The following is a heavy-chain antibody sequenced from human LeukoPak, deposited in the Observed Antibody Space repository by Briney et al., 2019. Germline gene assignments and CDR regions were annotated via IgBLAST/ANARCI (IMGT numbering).Heavy chain of an antibody. D-gene: IGHD5-18*01. V-gene: IGHV3-30-3*01. Sequence: GGSLRLSCAASGFTFSSYAMHWVRQAPGKGLEWVAVISYDGSNKYYADSVKGRFTISRDNSKNTLYLQMNSLRAEDTAVYYCAREGYSYGEDAFDIWGQGTMVTVSS. J-gene: IGHJ3*02. CDR3: AREGYSYGEDAFDI. CDR2: ISYDGSNK. CDR1: GFTFSSYA.